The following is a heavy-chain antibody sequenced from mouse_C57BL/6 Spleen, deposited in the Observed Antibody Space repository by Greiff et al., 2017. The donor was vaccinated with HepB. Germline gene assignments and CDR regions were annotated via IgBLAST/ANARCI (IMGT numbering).Heavy chain of an antibody. CDR3: ARDSPFYAMDY. CDR1: GFTFSDYY. V-gene: IGHV5-16*01. J-gene: IGHJ4*01. Sequence: VESEGGLVQPGSSMKLSCTASGFTFSDYYMAWVRQVPEKGLEWVANINYDGSSTYYLDSLKSRFIISRDNAKNILYLQMSSLKSEDTATYYCARDSPFYAMDYWGQGTSVTVSS. CDR2: INYDGSST.